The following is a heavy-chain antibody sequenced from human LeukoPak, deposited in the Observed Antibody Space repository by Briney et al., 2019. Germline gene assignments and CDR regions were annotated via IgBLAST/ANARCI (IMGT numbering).Heavy chain of an antibody. CDR2: INVNGGST. Sequence: GGSLRLSCAASGFTFTNYAMSWVRQAPGKGLEWVSGINVNGGSTHHADSVKGRFTISRDNSKNTLYLQMNSLRAEDTAVYYCAKAGHYYDSSGYYYFFDYWGQGTLVTVSS. CDR1: GFTFTNYA. V-gene: IGHV3-23*01. D-gene: IGHD3-22*01. J-gene: IGHJ4*02. CDR3: AKAGHYYDSSGYYYFFDY.